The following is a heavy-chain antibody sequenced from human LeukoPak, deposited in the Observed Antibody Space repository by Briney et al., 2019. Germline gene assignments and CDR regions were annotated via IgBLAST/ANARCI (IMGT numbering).Heavy chain of an antibody. CDR2: IKQDGSEK. CDR3: ARDSGIAVAGTAANDAFDI. Sequence: GGSLRLSCAASGFTFSSYWMSWVRQAPGKGLEWVANIKQDGSEKYYVDSVKGRFTISRDNAKNSLYLQMNSLRAEDTAVYYCARDSGIAVAGTAANDAFDIWAKGQWSPSLQ. J-gene: IGHJ3*02. CDR1: GFTFSSYW. V-gene: IGHV3-7*01. D-gene: IGHD6-19*01.